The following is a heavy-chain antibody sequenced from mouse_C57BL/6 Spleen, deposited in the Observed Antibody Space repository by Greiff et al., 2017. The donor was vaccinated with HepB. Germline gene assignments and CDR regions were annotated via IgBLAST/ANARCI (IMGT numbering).Heavy chain of an antibody. Sequence: EVQLQQSGPELVKPGASVKIPCKASGYTFTDYNMDWVKQSHGKSLEWIGDINPNNGGTIYNQTFKGKATLTVDKSSSTAYMELRGLTSEDTAVYYCARTYYYGSNWYFDVWGTGTTVTVSS. D-gene: IGHD1-1*01. CDR1: GYTFTDYN. J-gene: IGHJ1*03. V-gene: IGHV1-18*01. CDR2: INPNNGGT. CDR3: ARTYYYGSNWYFDV.